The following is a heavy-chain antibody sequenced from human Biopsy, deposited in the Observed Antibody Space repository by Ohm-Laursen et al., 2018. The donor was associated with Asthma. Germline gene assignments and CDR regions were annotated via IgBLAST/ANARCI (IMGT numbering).Heavy chain of an antibody. CDR3: AKERYYDFWIGYPI. CDR2: MSFDGRQT. V-gene: IGHV3-30*18. CDR1: GFSFNSYG. Sequence: SLRLSCAASGFSFNSYGMHWVRQAPGKGLEWVAVMSFDGRQTYYADSVKGRFTISRDNSKNTLYLQINSLRAEDTAVYYCAKERYYDFWIGYPIWGQGTMVTVSS. J-gene: IGHJ3*02. D-gene: IGHD3-3*01.